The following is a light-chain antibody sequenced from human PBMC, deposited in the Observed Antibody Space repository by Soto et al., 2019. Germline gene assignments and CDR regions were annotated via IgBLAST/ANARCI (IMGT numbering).Light chain of an antibody. V-gene: IGKV1-5*03. CDR1: HSISSW. CDR2: KTS. Sequence: DIQMTQSPSTLSASVGDRVTITCRASHSISSWLAWYQQKPGKAPKLMIYKTSSLESGVPSRFSGSASGTEFTLTISSLQPDDFGTFFCQQYNSYPWTFGKGTKVEIK. CDR3: QQYNSYPWT. J-gene: IGKJ1*01.